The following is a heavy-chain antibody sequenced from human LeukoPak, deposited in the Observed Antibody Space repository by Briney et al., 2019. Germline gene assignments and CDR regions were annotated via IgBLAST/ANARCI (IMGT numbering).Heavy chain of an antibody. V-gene: IGHV4-39*01. CDR3: ARRAIPAAGSFDP. D-gene: IGHD6-13*01. CDR2: ISYTGST. CDR1: GGSINSADYY. J-gene: IGHJ5*02. Sequence: SETLSLTCSVSGGSINSADYYWNWIRQPPGKGLEWIGRISYTGSTYYNPSLRSRVTISVGTSKNQFSLELRSLTAADTAVYYCARRAIPAAGSFDPWGQGTLVTVSS.